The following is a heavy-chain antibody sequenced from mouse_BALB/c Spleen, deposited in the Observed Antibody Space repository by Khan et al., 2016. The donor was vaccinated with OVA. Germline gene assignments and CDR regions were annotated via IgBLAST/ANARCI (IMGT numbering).Heavy chain of an antibody. J-gene: IGHJ4*01. Sequence: QVRLQQSGPSLVQPSQSLSITCTVSGFSLTSYGVHWVRQSPGKGLEWLGVIWRGGSTDYNAAFMSRLSITKDNSKSQVFFKMNSLQADDTAIYYCAKSDYDVYSYAMDSWGQGTSVTVSS. CDR2: IWRGGST. D-gene: IGHD2-4*01. CDR1: GFSLTSYG. CDR3: AKSDYDVYSYAMDS. V-gene: IGHV2-5-1*01.